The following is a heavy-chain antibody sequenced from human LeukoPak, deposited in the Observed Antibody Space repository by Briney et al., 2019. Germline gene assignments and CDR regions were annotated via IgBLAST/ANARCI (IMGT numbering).Heavy chain of an antibody. Sequence: GRSLRLSCAASGFTFSSYGMHWVRQAPGKGLEWVAVIWYDGSNKYYADSVKGRFTISRDNSKNTLYLQMNSLRAEDTAVYYCARVGSAWGSVTGYFDYWGQGTLVTVSS. V-gene: IGHV3-33*01. J-gene: IGHJ4*02. CDR1: GFTFSSYG. D-gene: IGHD3-10*01. CDR3: ARVGSAWGSVTGYFDY. CDR2: IWYDGSNK.